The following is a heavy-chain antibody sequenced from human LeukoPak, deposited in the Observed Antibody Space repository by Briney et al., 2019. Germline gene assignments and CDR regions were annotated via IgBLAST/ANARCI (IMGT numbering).Heavy chain of an antibody. J-gene: IGHJ5*02. V-gene: IGHV3-23*01. D-gene: IGHD3-10*01. CDR3: ARSRGPGSHWFDP. CDR1: GFTFSSYA. Sequence: QPGGSLRLSCAASGFTFSSYALSWVRQAPGKGLEWVSTLSDRTYYADSVQGRFTISRDNSKNTLYLQMGSLRTDDTAEYFCARSRGPGSHWFDPWGQGTLVTVSS. CDR2: LSDRT.